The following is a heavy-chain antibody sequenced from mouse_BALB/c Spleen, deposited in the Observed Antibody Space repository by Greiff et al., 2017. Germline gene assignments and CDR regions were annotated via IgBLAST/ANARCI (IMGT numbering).Heavy chain of an antibody. CDR1: GYTFTSYW. D-gene: IGHD3-1*01. Sequence: QVQLKESGAELAKPGASVKMSCKASGYTFTSYWMHWVKQRPGQGLEWIGYINPSTGYTEYNQKFKDKATLTADKSSSTAYMQLSSLTSEDSAVYYCARWAARATGAMDYWGQGTSVTVSS. J-gene: IGHJ4*01. CDR2: INPSTGYT. V-gene: IGHV1-7*01. CDR3: ARWAARATGAMDY.